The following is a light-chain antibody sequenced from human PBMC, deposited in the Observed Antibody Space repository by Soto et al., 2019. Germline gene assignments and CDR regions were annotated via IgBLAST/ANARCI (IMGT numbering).Light chain of an antibody. CDR3: QQYGSSLIT. CDR1: QSVSRSY. Sequence: EIGLTQSPGTLSLSPGERATLSCRASQSVSRSYLAWYQQKHGQAPRLXIYGASSRATGIPDRFSGSGAGTEFTRTISRLEPEDFAVDYCQQYGSSLITFGQGTRLEIK. V-gene: IGKV3-20*01. CDR2: GAS. J-gene: IGKJ5*01.